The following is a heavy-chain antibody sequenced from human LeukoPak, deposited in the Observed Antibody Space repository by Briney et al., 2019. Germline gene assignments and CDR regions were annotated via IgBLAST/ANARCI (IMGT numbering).Heavy chain of an antibody. D-gene: IGHD3-10*01. CDR1: A. CDR3: TGSFGELTFFDY. J-gene: IGHJ4*02. V-gene: IGHV3-49*04. Sequence: AMNWVRQAPGKGLEWVGFIRSKAYGGTTENAASVKGRFTISRDDSKSIAYLQMNSLKTEDTAVYYCTGSFGELTFFDYWGLGTLVTVSS. CDR2: IRSKAYGGTT.